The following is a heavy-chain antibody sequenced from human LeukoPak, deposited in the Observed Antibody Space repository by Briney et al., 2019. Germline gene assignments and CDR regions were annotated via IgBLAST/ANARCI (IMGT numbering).Heavy chain of an antibody. V-gene: IGHV3-23*01. CDR2: IRADAVTT. Sequence: GGSLRLSCATSGFIFSHHGMNWVRQAPGKGLEWASGIRADAVTTYYADSVKGRFIISRDNSKNTVYLQMNSLSAEDAAVYYCVKDDGWVQYANWGQGTLVTVSS. D-gene: IGHD5-24*01. J-gene: IGHJ4*02. CDR1: GFIFSHHG. CDR3: VKDDGWVQYAN.